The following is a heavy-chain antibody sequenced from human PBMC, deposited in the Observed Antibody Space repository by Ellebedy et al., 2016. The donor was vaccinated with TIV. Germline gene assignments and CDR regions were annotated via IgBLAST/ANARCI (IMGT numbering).Heavy chain of an antibody. D-gene: IGHD3-22*01. Sequence: SXKASGFTFTSSAVQWVRQAPGKGLEWVSSISSSSSYIYYADSVKGRFTISRDNAKNSLYLQMNSLRAEDTAVYYCASYYDSSHFDYWGQGTLLTVSS. CDR3: ASYYDSSHFDY. CDR2: ISSSSSYI. V-gene: IGHV3-21*04. CDR1: GFTFTSSA. J-gene: IGHJ4*02.